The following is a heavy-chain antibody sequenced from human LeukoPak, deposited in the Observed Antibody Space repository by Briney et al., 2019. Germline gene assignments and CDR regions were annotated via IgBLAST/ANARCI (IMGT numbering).Heavy chain of an antibody. CDR2: MNPNSGNT. D-gene: IGHD3-22*01. Sequence: GASVKVSCKASGYTFTNYDINWVRQAPGQGLEWMGWMNPNSGNTGYAQKFQGRVTMTRSTSIGTAYMELGSLRSEDTAVYYCARDQSRGYGFDYWGQGTLVTVSS. CDR3: ARDQSRGYGFDY. CDR1: GYTFTNYD. V-gene: IGHV1-8*01. J-gene: IGHJ4*02.